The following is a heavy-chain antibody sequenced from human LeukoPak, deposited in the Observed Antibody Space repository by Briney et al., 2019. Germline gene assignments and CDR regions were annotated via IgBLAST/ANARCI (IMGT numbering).Heavy chain of an antibody. CDR2: VIFSGGST. D-gene: IGHD2-8*01. V-gene: IGHV3-23*01. J-gene: IGHJ4*02. Sequence: PGGSLRLSCAASGFTLSSYSMSWVRQAPGKGLEWVASVIFSGGSTYYADSVEGRFTISRDNSKGTLYLEMDSLRAEDTAVYYCARASAGTNGLLDYWGQGTLVTVSS. CDR3: ARASAGTNGLLDY. CDR1: GFTLSSYS.